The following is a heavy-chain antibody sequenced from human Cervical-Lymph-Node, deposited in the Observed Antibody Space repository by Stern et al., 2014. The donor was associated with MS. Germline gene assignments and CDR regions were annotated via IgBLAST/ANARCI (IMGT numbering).Heavy chain of an antibody. CDR1: GGSISSSGNY. V-gene: IGHV4-61*02. CDR2: IYTRGST. J-gene: IGHJ6*02. D-gene: IGHD6-13*01. Sequence: QVQLQESGPGLVKPSQALSLTCTVSGGSISSSGNYWSWIRQPAGKGLEWIGRIYTRGSTKYNSSLKSRVTISVDTSKNQFPLKLTSVTAADTAVYFCARDLAAADRTGFVFYYGMDVWGPGTTVTVSS. CDR3: ARDLAAADRTGFVFYYGMDV.